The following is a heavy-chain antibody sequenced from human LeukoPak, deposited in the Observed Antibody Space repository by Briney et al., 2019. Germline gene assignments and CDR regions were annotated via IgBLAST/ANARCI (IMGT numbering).Heavy chain of an antibody. J-gene: IGHJ6*03. CDR3: ARLDGGSWCYYYYMDV. V-gene: IGHV1-18*01. D-gene: IGHD6-13*01. Sequence: ASVKVSCNASGYTFTSYGISWVRQAPGQGLEWMGWISAYNGNTNYAQKLQGRVTMTTDTSTSTAYMELRSLRSDDTAVYYCARLDGGSWCYYYYMDVWGKGTTVTISS. CDR2: ISAYNGNT. CDR1: GYTFTSYG.